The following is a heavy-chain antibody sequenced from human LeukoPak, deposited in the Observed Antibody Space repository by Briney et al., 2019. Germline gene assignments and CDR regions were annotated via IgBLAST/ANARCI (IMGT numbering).Heavy chain of an antibody. J-gene: IGHJ4*02. CDR1: GFTFDDYG. CDR3: ARAQTYGDSRLLLDY. D-gene: IGHD2-21*02. Sequence: GGSLRLSCAASGFTFDDYGMNWVRQAPGKGLEWVSVINWNGGSTGYADSVEGRFTISRDNAKNSQYLQMNSLRVEDTALYYCARAQTYGDSRLLLDYWGQGTLVTVSS. V-gene: IGHV3-20*04. CDR2: INWNGGST.